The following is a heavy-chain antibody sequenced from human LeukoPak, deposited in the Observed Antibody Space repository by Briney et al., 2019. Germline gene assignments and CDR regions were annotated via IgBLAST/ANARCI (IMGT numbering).Heavy chain of an antibody. CDR3: ARDSGQFDY. CDR2: ISVSSSYI. CDR1: GFTFSSYT. D-gene: IGHD1-1*01. V-gene: IGHV3-21*01. J-gene: IGHJ4*02. Sequence: PGGSLRLSCAASGFTFSSYTMNWVRQAPGKGLEWVSSISVSSSYIYHADSVKGRFTISRDNAKNSLYLQMNSLRAEDAAIYYCARDSGQFDYWGQGTLVTV.